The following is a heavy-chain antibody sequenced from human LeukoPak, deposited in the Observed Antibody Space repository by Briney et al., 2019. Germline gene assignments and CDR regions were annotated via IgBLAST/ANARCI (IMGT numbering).Heavy chain of an antibody. Sequence: PGGSLRLSCAASGFTFSRSEMNWVRQAPGKGLEWVSYISSLGTKIYYADSVKGRCTISRDNSKNTLYLEMNSLRAEDTAVYYCATDPTVAGTSEYFQHWGQGTLVTVSS. V-gene: IGHV3-48*03. CDR1: GFTFSRSE. D-gene: IGHD6-19*01. CDR2: ISSLGTKI. J-gene: IGHJ1*01. CDR3: ATDPTVAGTSEYFQH.